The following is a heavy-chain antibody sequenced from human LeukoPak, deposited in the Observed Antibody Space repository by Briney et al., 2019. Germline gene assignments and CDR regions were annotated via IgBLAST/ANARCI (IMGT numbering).Heavy chain of an antibody. D-gene: IGHD4-23*01. V-gene: IGHV3-53*01. CDR1: GFTVSSNY. CDR3: ASVTTVVEDYYYMDV. J-gene: IGHJ6*03. Sequence: GGSLRLSCAASGFTVSSNYMSWVRQAPGKGLEWVSVIYSGGSTYYADPVKGRFTISRDNAKNSLYLQMNSLKAEDTAVYYCASVTTVVEDYYYMDVWGKGTTVTISS. CDR2: IYSGGST.